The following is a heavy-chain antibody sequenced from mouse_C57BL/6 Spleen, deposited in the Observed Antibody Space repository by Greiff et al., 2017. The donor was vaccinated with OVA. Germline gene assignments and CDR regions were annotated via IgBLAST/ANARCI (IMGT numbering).Heavy chain of an antibody. Sequence: QVQLQQPGAELVRPGSSVKLSCKASGYTFTSYWMDWVNQRPGQGLEWIGNIYPSDSETHYNQKFKDKATLTVDKSSSTAYMQLSSLTSEDSAVYYCAREKSGSSVFDYWGQGTTLTVSS. V-gene: IGHV1-61*01. CDR3: AREKSGSSVFDY. CDR2: IYPSDSET. D-gene: IGHD3-2*02. J-gene: IGHJ2*01. CDR1: GYTFTSYW.